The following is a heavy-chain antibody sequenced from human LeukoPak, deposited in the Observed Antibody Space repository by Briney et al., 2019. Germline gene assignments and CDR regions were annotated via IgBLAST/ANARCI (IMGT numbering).Heavy chain of an antibody. CDR3: ARGLYSSSWSPRGY. CDR1: GFTFSSYA. Sequence: GGSLRLSCAASGFTFSSYAMHWLGPAPGKGLEWVAVISYDGSNKYYADSVKGRFTISRDNSKNTLYLQMNSLRAEDTAVYYCARGLYSSSWSPRGYWGQGTLVTVSS. J-gene: IGHJ4*02. CDR2: ISYDGSNK. D-gene: IGHD6-13*01. V-gene: IGHV3-30*04.